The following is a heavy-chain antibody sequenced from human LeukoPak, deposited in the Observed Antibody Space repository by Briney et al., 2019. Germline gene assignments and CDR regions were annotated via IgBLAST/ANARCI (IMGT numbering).Heavy chain of an antibody. Sequence: PSETLSLTCAVYGGSFSGYYWSWIRQPPGKGLEWIGEINQSGSTNYNPSLKSRVTISVDTSKNQFSLKLSSVPAADTAVYYCARGVGWFGELHLDPWGQGTLVTVSS. CDR1: GGSFSGYY. V-gene: IGHV4-34*01. CDR2: INQSGST. CDR3: ARGVGWFGELHLDP. D-gene: IGHD3-10*01. J-gene: IGHJ5*02.